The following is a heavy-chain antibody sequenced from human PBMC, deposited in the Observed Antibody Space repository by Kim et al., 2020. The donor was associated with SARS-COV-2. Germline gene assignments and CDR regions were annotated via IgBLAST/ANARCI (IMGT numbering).Heavy chain of an antibody. V-gene: IGHV3-30-3*01. D-gene: IGHD3-10*01. Sequence: GGSLRLSCAASGVSFDSSAMNWVRQAPGKGLEWVAVISFDGRNKAYADSVKGRFTISRDNSKSTLHLQMNRLRVEDTAVYYCARGNYYESVSLSDYYNGMDVWGQGTTVTVSS. CDR2: ISFDGRNK. J-gene: IGHJ6*02. CDR3: ARGNYYESVSLSDYYNGMDV. CDR1: GVSFDSSA.